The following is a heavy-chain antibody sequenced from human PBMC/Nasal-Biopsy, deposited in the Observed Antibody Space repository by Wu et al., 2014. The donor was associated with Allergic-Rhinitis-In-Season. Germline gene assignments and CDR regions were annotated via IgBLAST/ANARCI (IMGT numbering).Heavy chain of an antibody. Sequence: LRLSCAASGFTFSSHIMSWVRQAPGKRLEWVSSISGSGDATAHADSVRGRFAISRDNSKNTLYLQMNSLRAEDTAVYYCARGHGCSGGNCYPYYYYGMDVWGQGTTVTVSS. D-gene: IGHD2-15*01. CDR2: ISGSGDAT. CDR3: ARGHGCSGGNCYPYYYYGMDV. J-gene: IGHJ6*02. V-gene: IGHV3-23*01. CDR1: GFTFSSHI.